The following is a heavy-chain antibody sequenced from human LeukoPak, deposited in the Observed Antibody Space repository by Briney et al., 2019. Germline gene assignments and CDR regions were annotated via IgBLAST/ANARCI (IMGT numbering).Heavy chain of an antibody. CDR2: TYYRSKWYN. J-gene: IGHJ6*02. V-gene: IGHV6-1*01. CDR3: ARDTIFGAYYYYYGMDV. Sequence: SQTLSLTCAISGDSVSSNSAAWNWIRQSPSRGLEWLGRTYYRSKWYNDYAVSVKSRITINPDISKNQFSLQLNSVTPEDTAVYYCARDTIFGAYYYYYGMDVWGQGTTVTVSS. D-gene: IGHD3-3*01. CDR1: GDSVSSNSAA.